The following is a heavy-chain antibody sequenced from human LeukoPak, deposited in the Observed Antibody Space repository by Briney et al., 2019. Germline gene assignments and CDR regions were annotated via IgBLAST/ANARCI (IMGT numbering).Heavy chain of an antibody. CDR2: ISSSSSYI. Sequence: GGSLRLSCAASGFTFSSYSMNWVRQAPGKGLEWVSSISSSSSYIYYADSVKGRFTISRDNAKNSLYLQMNSLRAEDTAVYYCAREVAVAVAGIDYWGQGTLVTVSS. CDR1: GFTFSSYS. V-gene: IGHV3-21*01. D-gene: IGHD6-19*01. CDR3: AREVAVAVAGIDY. J-gene: IGHJ4*02.